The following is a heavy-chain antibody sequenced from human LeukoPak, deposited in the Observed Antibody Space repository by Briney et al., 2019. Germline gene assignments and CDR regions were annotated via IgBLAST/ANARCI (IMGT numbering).Heavy chain of an antibody. J-gene: IGHJ4*02. V-gene: IGHV3-30-3*01. CDR1: GFTFSSYA. CDR2: ISYDGSNK. Sequence: GGSLRLSCAASGFTFSSYAMHWVRQAPGKGLEWVAVISYDGSNKYYADSVKGRFTISRDNSKNTLYLQMNSLRAEDTAVYYCARLRIGYWGQGTLVTVSS. D-gene: IGHD3-16*02. CDR3: ARLRIGY.